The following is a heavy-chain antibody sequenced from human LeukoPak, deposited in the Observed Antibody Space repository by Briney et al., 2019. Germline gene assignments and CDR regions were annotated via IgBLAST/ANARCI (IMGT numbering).Heavy chain of an antibody. D-gene: IGHD6-13*01. CDR1: GYTFTSYY. CDR3: ARDVGVYSSSSYFDY. CDR2: INPSGGST. Sequence: ASVKVSCKASGYTFTSYYMHWVRQAPGQGLEWMGLINPSGGSTSYAQKFQGRVTMTRDTSTSTVYMELSSLRSEDTAVYYCARDVGVYSSSSYFDYWGQGTLVTVSS. V-gene: IGHV1-46*01. J-gene: IGHJ4*02.